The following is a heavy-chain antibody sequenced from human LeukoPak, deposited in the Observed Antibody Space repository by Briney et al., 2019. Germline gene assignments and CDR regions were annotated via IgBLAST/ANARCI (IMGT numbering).Heavy chain of an antibody. D-gene: IGHD6-13*01. Sequence: PGGSLRLSCAASGFTFSSYGMSWVRQAPGKGLEWVSAISGSDGSTYYADSVKGRFTISRDNSKNTLYLQMNSLRAEDTAVYYCAKYAAAAGTHWFDPWGQGTLVTVSS. CDR1: GFTFSSYG. CDR2: ISGSDGST. V-gene: IGHV3-23*01. J-gene: IGHJ5*02. CDR3: AKYAAAAGTHWFDP.